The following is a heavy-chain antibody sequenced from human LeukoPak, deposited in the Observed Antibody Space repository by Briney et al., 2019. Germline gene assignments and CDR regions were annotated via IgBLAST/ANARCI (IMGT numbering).Heavy chain of an antibody. CDR3: ARDRAGYGDLGYYGMDV. CDR2: IYYSGST. CDR1: GGSISSGGYY. J-gene: IGHJ6*02. D-gene: IGHD4-17*01. V-gene: IGHV4-31*03. Sequence: SETLSLTCTVSGGSISSGGYYWSWIRQHPGKGLEGIGYIYYSGSTYYNPSLKSRVTISVDTSKNQFSLKLSSVTAADTAVYYCARDRAGYGDLGYYGMDVWGQGTTVTVSS.